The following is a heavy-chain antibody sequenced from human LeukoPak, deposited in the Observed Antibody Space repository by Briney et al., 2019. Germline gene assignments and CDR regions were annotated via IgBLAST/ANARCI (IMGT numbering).Heavy chain of an antibody. CDR2: ITSSSSHI. V-gene: IGHV3-21*01. Sequence: PGGSLRLSCAASGFSFSIYTMNWVRQAPGKGLEWVSSITSSSSHIYSADSVKGRFTISRDNAKNSLFLQMNSLRAEDTALYYCARDYDAFDIWGQGTMVTVSS. CDR1: GFSFSIYT. J-gene: IGHJ3*02. CDR3: ARDYDAFDI.